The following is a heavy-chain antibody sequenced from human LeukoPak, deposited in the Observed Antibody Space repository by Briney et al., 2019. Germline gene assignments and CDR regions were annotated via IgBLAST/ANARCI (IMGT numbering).Heavy chain of an antibody. CDR1: GGTFSNEV. D-gene: IGHD4-23*01. Sequence: SVKVSCKASGGTFSNEVFNWVRQAPGQGLEWMGRIIPILNNRNYAQKFQGRLTITADKSTSTAYMELSSLRSDDTAVYYCARGVYGGNSYDAFDIWGQGTMVTVSS. CDR3: ARGVYGGNSYDAFDI. V-gene: IGHV1-69*04. J-gene: IGHJ3*02. CDR2: IIPILNNR.